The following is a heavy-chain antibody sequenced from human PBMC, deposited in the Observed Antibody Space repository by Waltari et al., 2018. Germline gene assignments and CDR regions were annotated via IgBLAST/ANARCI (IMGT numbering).Heavy chain of an antibody. Sequence: EVQLLETGGELIQAGGSLRLSCAVSGFSIRGHYISWVRQAPGKGLGWVADIDRADNAYYADSVNGRFTISRDTSLNTVFLQMSSLRVEDSAVYFCAKEDRYDKFYIDVWGSGTTVTVSS. CDR3: AKEDRYDKFYIDV. J-gene: IGHJ6*04. V-gene: IGHV3-53*02. CDR2: IDRADNA. D-gene: IGHD3-9*01. CDR1: GFSIRGHY.